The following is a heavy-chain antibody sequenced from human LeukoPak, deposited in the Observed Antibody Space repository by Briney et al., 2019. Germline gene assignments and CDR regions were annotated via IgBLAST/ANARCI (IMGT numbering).Heavy chain of an antibody. J-gene: IGHJ4*02. CDR1: GGSISSSTYY. CDR2: IYHSGST. D-gene: IGHD7-27*01. Sequence: PSETLSLTCTVSGGSISSSTYYWGWLRQPPGKGLEWIGSIYHSGSTYYNPSLKSRVTISLDTSKNQFSLKLYSVTAADTAVYYCATRKLGNDYWGQGTLVTVSS. V-gene: IGHV4-39*07. CDR3: ATRKLGNDY.